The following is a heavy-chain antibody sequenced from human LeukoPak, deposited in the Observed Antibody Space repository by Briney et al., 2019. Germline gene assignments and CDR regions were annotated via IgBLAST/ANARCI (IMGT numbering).Heavy chain of an antibody. CDR1: GGTFSSYA. J-gene: IGHJ5*02. CDR2: IIPIFGTA. CDR3: ARGVTVIVGRYNWFDP. D-gene: IGHD3-22*01. V-gene: IGHV1-69*13. Sequence: SVKVSCKASGGTFSSYAISWVRQAPGQGLEWMGGIIPIFGTANYAQKFQGRVTITADESTSTAYMELSSLRSEDTAVYYCARGVTVIVGRYNWFDPWGQGTLVTVSS.